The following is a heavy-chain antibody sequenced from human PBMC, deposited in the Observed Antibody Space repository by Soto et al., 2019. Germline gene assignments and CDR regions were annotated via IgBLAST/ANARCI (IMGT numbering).Heavy chain of an antibody. V-gene: IGHV3-30*03. Sequence: GGSLRLSCAASGFTFSNYGMYWVRQAPGKGLEWVAVISDDGVSKYYADSVQGRFTISRDNSESAVFLQMNSLRPDDTALYFCARAYYFGSGTSYTLYYWGQGTQVTVSS. CDR1: GFTFSNYG. CDR3: ARAYYFGSGTSYTLYY. D-gene: IGHD3-10*01. CDR2: ISDDGVSK. J-gene: IGHJ4*02.